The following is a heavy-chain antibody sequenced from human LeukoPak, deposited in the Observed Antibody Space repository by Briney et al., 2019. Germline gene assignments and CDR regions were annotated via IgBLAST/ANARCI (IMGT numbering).Heavy chain of an antibody. D-gene: IGHD3-10*02. Sequence: GSLRLSCAASGFTVSSNYMSWVRQPPGKGLEWIGEINHSGSTNYNPSLKSRVTISVDTSKNQFSLKLSSVTAADTAVYYCASRVRRGPRPYNYWGQGTLVTVSS. CDR1: GFTVSSNY. J-gene: IGHJ4*02. V-gene: IGHV4-34*01. CDR3: ASRVRRGPRPYNY. CDR2: INHSGST.